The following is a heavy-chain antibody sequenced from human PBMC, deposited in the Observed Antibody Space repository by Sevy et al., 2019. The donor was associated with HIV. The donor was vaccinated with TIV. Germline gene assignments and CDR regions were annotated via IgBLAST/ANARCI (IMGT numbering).Heavy chain of an antibody. J-gene: IGHJ4*02. CDR3: ANSRGGSYRHLDY. CDR2: IRYDGSNK. CDR1: GFTFSSYG. V-gene: IGHV3-30*02. Sequence: GGSLRLSCAASGFTFSSYGMHWVRQAPGKGLEWVAFIRYDGSNKYYADSVKGRFTISRDNCKNTLYLQMNSLRAEDTAVYYCANSRGGSYRHLDYWGQGTLVTVSS. D-gene: IGHD3-16*02.